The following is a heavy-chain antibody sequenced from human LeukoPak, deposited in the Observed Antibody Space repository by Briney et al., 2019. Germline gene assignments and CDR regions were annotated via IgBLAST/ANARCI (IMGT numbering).Heavy chain of an antibody. CDR3: AKVWVRGVKDY. CDR2: IFVSGGST. CDR1: GVTFSSYA. D-gene: IGHD3-10*01. Sequence: GGSLRLSCAASGVTFSSYAMSWVRQAPGKGLEWVSAIFVSGGSTYYADSVKGRFTISRDNSKNTLYLQMKSLRTEDTAVYYRAKVWVRGVKDYWGQGTLVTVSS. V-gene: IGHV3-23*01. J-gene: IGHJ4*02.